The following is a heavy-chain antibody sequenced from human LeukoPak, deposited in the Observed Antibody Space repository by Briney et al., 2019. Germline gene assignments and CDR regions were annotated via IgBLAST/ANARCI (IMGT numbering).Heavy chain of an antibody. CDR3: ARDPAYYYGSGAYYYGMDV. CDR2: ISAYNGNT. CDR1: GYTFTSYG. V-gene: IGHV1-18*01. Sequence: ASVKVSCKASGYTFTSYGISWVRQAPGQGLEWMGWISAYNGNTNYAQKLQGRVTMTTDTSTSTAYMELRSLRSDDTAVYYCARDPAYYYGSGAYYYGMDVWGQGTTVTVSS. D-gene: IGHD3-10*01. J-gene: IGHJ6*02.